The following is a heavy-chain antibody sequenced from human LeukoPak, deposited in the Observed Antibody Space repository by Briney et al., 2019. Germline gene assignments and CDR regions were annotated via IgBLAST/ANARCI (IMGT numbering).Heavy chain of an antibody. J-gene: IGHJ4*02. Sequence: ASVKVSCKASGYTFTGYYMHWVRQAPGQGLEWMGWINPNSGGTKYAQKFQGRVTMTRDTSISTAYMELSRLRSDDTAVYYCARARVSKGYFDYWGQGTLVTVSS. CDR1: GYTFTGYY. V-gene: IGHV1-2*02. CDR3: ARARVSKGYFDY. CDR2: INPNSGGT.